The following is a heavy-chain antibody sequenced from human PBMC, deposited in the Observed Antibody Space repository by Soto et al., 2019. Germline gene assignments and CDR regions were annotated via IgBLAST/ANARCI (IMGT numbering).Heavy chain of an antibody. CDR3: AADYLRHNSLNGYYYSYGMDV. D-gene: IGHD4-17*01. CDR2: IGSNGADK. J-gene: IGHJ6*02. CDR1: GITFSTYA. Sequence: GGSLRLSCAASGITFSTYAMSWVRRAPGKRLEWVSTIGSNGADKQYADFVKGRFTVSRDSSKSTLSLQMNSLRAEDTAVYYCAADYLRHNSLNGYYYSYGMDVWGQGTTVTVSS. V-gene: IGHV3-23*01.